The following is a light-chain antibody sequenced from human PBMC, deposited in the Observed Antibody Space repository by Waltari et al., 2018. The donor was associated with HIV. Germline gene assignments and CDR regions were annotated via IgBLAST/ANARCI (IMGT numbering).Light chain of an antibody. V-gene: IGLV1-36*01. Sequence: QSVLTQPPSVSEAPSQRVTISCSGSSSNNGNNAVNWYQQVPGKAPKLLIYYGDLLSSGVADRCSGSKSGTSASLAIRGLQSEDEAEYYCAAWDDYLNGYVFGSGTKVTVL. CDR3: AAWDDYLNGYV. CDR2: YGD. CDR1: SSNNGNNA. J-gene: IGLJ1*01.